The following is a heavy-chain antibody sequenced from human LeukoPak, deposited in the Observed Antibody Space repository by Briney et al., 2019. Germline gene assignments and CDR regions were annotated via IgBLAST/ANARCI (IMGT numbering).Heavy chain of an antibody. CDR1: GFTFSTYS. CDR3: AREGEGLH. CDR2: ISSSGYTI. Sequence: AGGSLRLSCAASGFTFSTYSMNWVRQAPGKGLKWVSYISSSGYTIYYADSVKGRFTISRDNAKNSLYLQMNSLRAEDTAVYYCAREGEGLHWGQGTLVTVSS. D-gene: IGHD2-21*01. J-gene: IGHJ4*02. V-gene: IGHV3-48*04.